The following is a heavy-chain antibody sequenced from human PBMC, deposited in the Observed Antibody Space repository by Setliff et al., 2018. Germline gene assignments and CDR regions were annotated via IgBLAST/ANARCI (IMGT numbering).Heavy chain of an antibody. J-gene: IGHJ4*02. CDR1: GDSLSSGSYF. D-gene: IGHD6-25*01. CDR2: VYKSGTT. Sequence: SETLSLTCTVSGDSLSSGSYFWTWIRQPAGKGLEWIGRVYKSGTTNYSPALKSRATLSIDTSSNEFSLNLRSVTAADTAIYYCARDSHRLTTDPLFDHWGQGALVTV. V-gene: IGHV4-61*02. CDR3: ARDSHRLTTDPLFDH.